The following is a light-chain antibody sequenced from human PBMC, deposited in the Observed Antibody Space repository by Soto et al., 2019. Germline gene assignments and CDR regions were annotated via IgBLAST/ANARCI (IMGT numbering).Light chain of an antibody. Sequence: QSALTQPPSASGSPGQSFTISCTGTSSDIGGYDYVSWYQQHPGKAPKLIIYEVNKRPSGVPDRFSGSKSGNTASLTVSGLQAEDEADYYCSSYAGSNNLVFAGGTKLTVL. CDR1: SSDIGGYDY. CDR3: SSYAGSNNLV. CDR2: EVN. V-gene: IGLV2-8*01. J-gene: IGLJ3*02.